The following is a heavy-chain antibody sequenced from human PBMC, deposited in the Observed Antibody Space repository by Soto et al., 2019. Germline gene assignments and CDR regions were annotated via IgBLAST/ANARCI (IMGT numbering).Heavy chain of an antibody. CDR3: AMGGLDSIGGMDV. J-gene: IGHJ6*02. CDR1: GFTFSDHY. CDR2: TRNKANSYTT. D-gene: IGHD4-4*01. Sequence: GGSLRLSCAASGFTFSDHYMDWVRQAPGKGLEWVGRTRNKANSYTTEYAASVKGRFTISRDDSKNSLYLQMNSLKTEDTAVYYCAMGGLDSIGGMDVWGQGTTVTVSS. V-gene: IGHV3-72*01.